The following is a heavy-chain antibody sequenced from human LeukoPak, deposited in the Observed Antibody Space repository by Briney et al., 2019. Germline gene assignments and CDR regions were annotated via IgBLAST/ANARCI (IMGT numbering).Heavy chain of an antibody. J-gene: IGHJ4*02. CDR2: INHSGST. V-gene: IGHV4-34*01. Sequence: SETLSLTCAVYGGSFSGYYWSWVRQPPGKGLEWIGEINHSGSTNYNPSLKSRVTISVDTSKNQFSLKLSSVTAADTAVYYCARRTTEDYDRSGTNDYWGQGTLVTVSS. CDR3: ARRTTEDYDRSGTNDY. D-gene: IGHD3-22*01. CDR1: GGSFSGYY.